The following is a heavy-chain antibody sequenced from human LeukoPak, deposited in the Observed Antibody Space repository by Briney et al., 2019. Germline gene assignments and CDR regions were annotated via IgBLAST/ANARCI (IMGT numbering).Heavy chain of an antibody. D-gene: IGHD2-2*01. Sequence: GGSLRLSCAASGFTFSSYSMNWVRQAPGKGLEWVSSISSSSSYIYYADSVKGRFTISRDNAKNSLYLQMNSVRAEDTAVYYCARGPSPTSWYNWFDPWGQGTLVTVSS. CDR2: ISSSSSYI. CDR1: GFTFSSYS. J-gene: IGHJ5*02. CDR3: ARGPSPTSWYNWFDP. V-gene: IGHV3-21*01.